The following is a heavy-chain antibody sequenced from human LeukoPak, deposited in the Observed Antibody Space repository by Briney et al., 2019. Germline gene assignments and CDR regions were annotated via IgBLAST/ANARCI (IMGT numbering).Heavy chain of an antibody. Sequence: GGSLRLSCAASGFTFSSYAMHWVRQAPGKGLEWVSAISGSGGSTYYADSVKGRFTISRDNSKNTLYLQMNSLRAEDTAVYYCAKDPPTTTMVRGVIRYWGQGTLVTVSS. CDR2: ISGSGGST. CDR3: AKDPPTTTMVRGVIRY. CDR1: GFTFSSYA. V-gene: IGHV3-23*01. J-gene: IGHJ4*02. D-gene: IGHD3-10*01.